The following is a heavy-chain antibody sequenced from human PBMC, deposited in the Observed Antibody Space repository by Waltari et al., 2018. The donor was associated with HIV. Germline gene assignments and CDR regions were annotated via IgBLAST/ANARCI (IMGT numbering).Heavy chain of an antibody. CDR1: GFSFNNYG. D-gene: IGHD2-2*01. V-gene: IGHV3-33*01. J-gene: IGHJ4*02. Sequence: QVQLVESGGGVVQPGRSLRLSCAAPGFSFNNYGMHWVRQAPGKGLEWVAVIWSEGTNKFYAGSVKGRFSISRDNSKNTLYLQMNSLRADDTALYYCARDDYVTSSIDYWGQGTLVTVSS. CDR2: IWSEGTNK. CDR3: ARDDYVTSSIDY.